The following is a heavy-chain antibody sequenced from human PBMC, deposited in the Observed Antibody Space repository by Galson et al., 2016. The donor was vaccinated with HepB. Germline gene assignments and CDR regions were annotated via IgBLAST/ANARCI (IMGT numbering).Heavy chain of an antibody. J-gene: IGHJ4*02. Sequence: SLRLSCAASGFTFSSHWMHWVRQAPGKGLVWVSHITIDGSTTTYADSVKGRFTISRDNAKNTLYLQMNSLRAEDTAVYYCARDLWRGGRIDYWGQGTLVTVPS. CDR3: ARDLWRGGRIDY. V-gene: IGHV3-74*01. CDR2: ITIDGSTT. CDR1: GFTFSSHW. D-gene: IGHD4-23*01.